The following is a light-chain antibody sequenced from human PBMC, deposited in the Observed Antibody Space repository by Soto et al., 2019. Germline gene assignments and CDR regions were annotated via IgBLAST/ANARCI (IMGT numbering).Light chain of an antibody. J-gene: IGLJ1*01. CDR1: SSDVGTYNY. V-gene: IGLV2-8*01. CDR2: EVN. Sequence: QSALTQPPSASGSPGQSVTISCTGASSDVGTYNYASWYQQHPGKAPKLMIYEVNKRPAGVPDRFSGSKSGIMASLTVSGLQAEDEADYYCSSYAGNNNLYVFGTGTKVTVL. CDR3: SSYAGNNNLYV.